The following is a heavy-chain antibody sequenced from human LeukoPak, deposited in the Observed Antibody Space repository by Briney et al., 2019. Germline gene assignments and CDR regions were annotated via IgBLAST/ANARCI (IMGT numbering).Heavy chain of an antibody. CDR2: ITPYNGHT. CDR1: GYTFTNYG. CDR3: ARVWGYCGNTNCYQSFGS. Sequence: GASVKVSCKASGYTFTNYGITWVRQAPGQGLEWMGGITPYNGHTNYAQKIQGRVTMTTDTSTNTAYMDLRSLRSDDTAVYYCARVWGYCGNTNCYQSFGSWGQGTLVTVSS. V-gene: IGHV1-18*01. J-gene: IGHJ4*02. D-gene: IGHD2-2*01.